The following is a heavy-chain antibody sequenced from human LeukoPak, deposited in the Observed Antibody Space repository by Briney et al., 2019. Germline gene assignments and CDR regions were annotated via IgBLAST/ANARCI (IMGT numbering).Heavy chain of an antibody. J-gene: IGHJ4*02. V-gene: IGHV3-66*01. Sequence: AGGSLRLSCVVSGFTVSNNYMSWVRQAPGKGLEWVSVIYSDGTTRNADSVKGRFTISRDNSKNTVYLQMDSLRAEDTAVYYCARDKDDWGQGTLVTVSS. CDR3: ARDKDD. CDR2: IYSDGTT. CDR1: GFTVSNNY.